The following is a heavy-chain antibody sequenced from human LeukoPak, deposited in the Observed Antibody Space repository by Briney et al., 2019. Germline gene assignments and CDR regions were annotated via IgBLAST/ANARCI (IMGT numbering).Heavy chain of an antibody. V-gene: IGHV4-61*02. Sequence: SETLSLTCTVSGGSISSGSHSWSWIRQPAGKGLQWIGRIFTSGHTDYNPSLKRRVTISVDTSKNQFSLKMTSVTAADTAVYYCARAEEGHVNGYSAFWYFDLWGRGTLVTVSS. CDR2: IFTSGHT. D-gene: IGHD2-21*01. CDR3: ARAEEGHVNGYSAFWYFDL. J-gene: IGHJ2*01. CDR1: GGSISSGSHS.